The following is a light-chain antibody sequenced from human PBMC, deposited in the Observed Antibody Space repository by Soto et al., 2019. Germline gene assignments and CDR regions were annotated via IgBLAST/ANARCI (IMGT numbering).Light chain of an antibody. Sequence: QSALTQPASVSGSPGQSITISCTGTSSDVGGYKYVSWYQQHPGKAPKLMIYEVSHRPSGVSIRFSGSKSGNTASLTISGLQDEDEATYYCSSFSSVYTYVFGTGTKLTVL. CDR1: SSDVGGYKY. CDR3: SSFSSVYTYV. J-gene: IGLJ1*01. CDR2: EVS. V-gene: IGLV2-14*03.